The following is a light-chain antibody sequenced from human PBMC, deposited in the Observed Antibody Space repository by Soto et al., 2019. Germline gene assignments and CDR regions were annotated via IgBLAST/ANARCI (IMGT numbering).Light chain of an antibody. J-gene: IGLJ1*01. Sequence: QSALTQPASVSGSPGQSITISCTGTSRDVGGYNYVSWYQQHPGKAPKLMIYDVSNRPSGVSNRFSGSKSGNTASLTISGLQAEDEADYYCSSYTSSSTLEGVFGTGTKLTVL. CDR1: SRDVGGYNY. CDR2: DVS. V-gene: IGLV2-14*01. CDR3: SSYTSSSTLEGV.